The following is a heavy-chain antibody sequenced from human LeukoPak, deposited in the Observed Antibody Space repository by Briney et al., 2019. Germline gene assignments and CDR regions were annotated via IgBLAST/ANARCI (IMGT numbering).Heavy chain of an antibody. CDR2: IGIDSGNT. CDR3: ARGEGSIAARYDY. J-gene: IGHJ4*02. V-gene: IGHV3-48*01. D-gene: IGHD6-6*01. CDR1: GFPFIEYS. Sequence: GGSLRLSCTASGFPFIEYSMTWVRQAPGKGLEWISYIGIDSGNTKYADSVRGRFTISADKAKNSLYLQMNSLRAEDTAVYYCARGEGSIAARYDYWGQGTLVTVSS.